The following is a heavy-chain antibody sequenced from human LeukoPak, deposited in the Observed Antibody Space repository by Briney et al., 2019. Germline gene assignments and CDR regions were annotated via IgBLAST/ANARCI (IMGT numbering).Heavy chain of an antibody. D-gene: IGHD3-3*01. J-gene: IGHJ4*02. CDR2: MSYGGTS. Sequence: SETLSLTCNVSGGSIVISSYYWGWVRQSPEKGLEWIGSMSYGGTSYYNPSLKSRVTMSVDTSKNTFSLKVTSVTAADTAVYFCARHSGMVDRHFAHWGQGTLVPVSS. CDR3: ARHSGMVDRHFAH. V-gene: IGHV4-39*01. CDR1: GGSIVISSYY.